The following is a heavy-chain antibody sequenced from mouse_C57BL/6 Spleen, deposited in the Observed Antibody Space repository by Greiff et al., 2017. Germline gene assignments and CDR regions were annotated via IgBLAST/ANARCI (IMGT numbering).Heavy chain of an antibody. D-gene: IGHD1-1*01. Sequence: QVQLQQPGAELVKPGASVKLSCKASGYTFTSSWMHWVKQRPGQGLEWIGMIHPNSGSTNYNEKFKSKATLTVDKSSSTAYMQLSSLTSEDSAVYYCARKRSRDYAMDYWGQGTSVTVSS. CDR1: GYTFTSSW. CDR2: IHPNSGST. CDR3: ARKRSRDYAMDY. V-gene: IGHV1-64*01. J-gene: IGHJ4*01.